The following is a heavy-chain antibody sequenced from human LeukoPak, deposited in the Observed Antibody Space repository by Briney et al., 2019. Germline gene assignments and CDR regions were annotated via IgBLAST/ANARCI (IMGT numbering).Heavy chain of an antibody. D-gene: IGHD3-22*01. J-gene: IGHJ4*02. V-gene: IGHV4-39*07. CDR2: IYHSGST. Sequence: SETLSLTCTVSGGSISSSSYYWGWIRQPPGKGLEWIGEIYHSGSTNYNPSLKSRVTISVDKSKNQFSLKLSSVTAADTAVYYCYDSSGYNSGFDYWGQGTLVTVSS. CDR1: GGSISSSSYY. CDR3: YDSSGYNSGFDY.